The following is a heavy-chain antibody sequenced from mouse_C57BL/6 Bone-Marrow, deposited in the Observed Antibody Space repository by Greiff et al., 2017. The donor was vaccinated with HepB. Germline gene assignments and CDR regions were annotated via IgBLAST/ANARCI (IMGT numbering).Heavy chain of an antibody. CDR3: ARYYYGSSYGFAY. V-gene: IGHV2-9-1*01. Sequence: VKLVESGPGLVAPSQRLSITCTVSGFSLTSYAISWVRQTPGKGLEWLGVIWTGGGTNYNSALKSRLGISKDNSKSQVFLKMNSLQTDDTARYYCARYYYGSSYGFAYWGQETLVTVSA. CDR1: GFSLTSYA. D-gene: IGHD1-1*01. CDR2: IWTGGGT. J-gene: IGHJ3*01.